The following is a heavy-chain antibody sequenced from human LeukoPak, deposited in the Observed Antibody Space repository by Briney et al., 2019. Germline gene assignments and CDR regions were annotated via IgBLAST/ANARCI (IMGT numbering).Heavy chain of an antibody. Sequence: PGGSLRLSCAASGFTFSSYAMHWVRQAPGKGLEWVAVISYDGSNKYYADSVKGRFTISRDNSKNTLYLQMNSLRAEDTAVYYCAREGYNWNGDLDYWGQGTLVTVSS. D-gene: IGHD1-1*01. CDR3: AREGYNWNGDLDY. CDR2: ISYDGSNK. V-gene: IGHV3-30-3*01. J-gene: IGHJ4*02. CDR1: GFTFSSYA.